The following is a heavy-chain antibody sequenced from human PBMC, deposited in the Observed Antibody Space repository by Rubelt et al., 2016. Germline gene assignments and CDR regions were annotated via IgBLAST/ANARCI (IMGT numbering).Heavy chain of an antibody. J-gene: IGHJ5*02. CDR1: GGSISSSSYY. D-gene: IGHD1-14*01. Sequence: QLQLQESGPGLVKPAETLSLTCTVSGGSISSSSYYWSWIRQPAGKGLEWIGRIYTSGSTNYNPSLKSRVTMSVDTSKNQNARKLTSVTAADTAVYYGAGDGGNQNWFDPWGQGTLVTVSS. CDR2: IYTSGST. V-gene: IGHV4-61*02. CDR3: AGDGGNQNWFDP.